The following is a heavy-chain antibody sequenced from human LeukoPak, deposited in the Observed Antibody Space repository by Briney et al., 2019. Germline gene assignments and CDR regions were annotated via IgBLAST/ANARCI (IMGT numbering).Heavy chain of an antibody. D-gene: IGHD2-8*01. CDR3: ARHGVWWFDP. J-gene: IGHJ5*02. CDR1: GGSISSYY. CDR2: IYTSGST. V-gene: IGHV4-4*09. Sequence: PSETLSLTCTVSGGSISSYYWSWIRQPPGKGLEWIGYIYTSGSTNYNPSLKSRVTISVDTSKNQFSLKLSSVTAADTAVYYCARHGVWWFDPWGQGTLVTVSS.